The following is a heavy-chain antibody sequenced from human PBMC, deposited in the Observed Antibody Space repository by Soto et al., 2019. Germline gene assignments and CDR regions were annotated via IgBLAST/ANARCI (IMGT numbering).Heavy chain of an antibody. V-gene: IGHV5-51*01. CDR2: IYPGDSDT. J-gene: IGHJ6*02. D-gene: IGHD3-22*01. CDR1: GYSFTSYW. Sequence: GESLKISCKGSGYSFTSYWIGWVRQMPGKGLERMGIIYPGDSDTRYSPSFQGQVTISADKSISTAYLQWSSLKASDTAMYYCARQFYYDSSGYPPYYYYGMDVWGQGTTVTVSS. CDR3: ARQFYYDSSGYPPYYYYGMDV.